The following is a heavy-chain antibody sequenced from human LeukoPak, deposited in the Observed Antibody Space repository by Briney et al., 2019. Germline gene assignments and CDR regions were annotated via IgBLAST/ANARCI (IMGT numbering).Heavy chain of an antibody. V-gene: IGHV3-7*01. CDR1: GFSMSVYW. CDR3: ARDWGAYYHFFDY. CDR2: IKQDGSER. D-gene: IGHD3-22*01. Sequence: PGGSLRFSCEASGFSMSVYWMSWVRQAPGKGPEWVGNIKQDGSERNYVDSVKGRFTISRDNAKKSLYLQMDSLRAEDAAVYYCARDWGAYYHFFDYWGQGTLVTVSS. J-gene: IGHJ4*02.